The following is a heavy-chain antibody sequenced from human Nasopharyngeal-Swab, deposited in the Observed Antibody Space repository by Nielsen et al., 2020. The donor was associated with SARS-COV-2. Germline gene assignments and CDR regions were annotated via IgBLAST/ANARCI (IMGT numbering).Heavy chain of an antibody. Sequence: GGSLRLSCAASGFTVSSNYMSWVRQAPGKGLEWVSVIYSGGSTYYADSVKGRFTISRDNSKNTLYLQMNSLRAEDTAVYYCARGDYDILTGYQGYYFDYWGQGTLVTVSS. CDR2: IYSGGST. J-gene: IGHJ4*02. CDR3: ARGDYDILTGYQGYYFDY. D-gene: IGHD3-9*01. CDR1: GFTVSSNY. V-gene: IGHV3-53*01.